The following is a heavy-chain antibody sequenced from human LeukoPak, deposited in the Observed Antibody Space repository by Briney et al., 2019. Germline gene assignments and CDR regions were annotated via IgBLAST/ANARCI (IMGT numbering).Heavy chain of an antibody. CDR3: ARSYAD. Sequence: GGSLRLSCAASGFTFSSYWMHWVRQAPGKGLEWVSVIYSGGSTYYADSVKGRFTISRDNSKNTLYLQMNSLRAEDTAVYYCARSYADWGQGTLVTVSS. D-gene: IGHD2-2*01. CDR1: GFTFSSYW. J-gene: IGHJ4*02. CDR2: IYSGGST. V-gene: IGHV3-53*01.